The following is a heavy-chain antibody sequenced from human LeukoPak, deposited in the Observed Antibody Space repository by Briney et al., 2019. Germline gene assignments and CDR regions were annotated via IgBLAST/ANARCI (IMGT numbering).Heavy chain of an antibody. D-gene: IGHD3-3*01. V-gene: IGHV1-69*05. CDR1: VCTFSSYA. J-gene: IGHJ4*02. CDR2: IIPIFGTA. CDR3: ARGRSGYDFWSGYSKAPHFDY. Sequence: SVKVSCKASVCTFSSYAISWVRQAPGQGLEWMGGIIPIFGTANYEQKFQGRVTITTDESTSTDYMELSSLSSEDTAVYSCARGRSGYDFWSGYSKAPHFDYWGQGTLVTVSS.